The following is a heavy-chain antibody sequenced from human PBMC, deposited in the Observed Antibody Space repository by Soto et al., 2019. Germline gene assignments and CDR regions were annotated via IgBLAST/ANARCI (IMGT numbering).Heavy chain of an antibody. D-gene: IGHD3-22*01. CDR2: IWYDGSNK. CDR1: GFTFSTYG. J-gene: IGHJ4*02. Sequence: PGGSLRLSGAAPGFTFSTYGMHWVRQAPGKGLEWVAVIWYDGSNKYYADSVKGRFTISRDNSKNTLYLQMNSLRAEDTAVYYCARDYDSSGYPRYYFDYWGQGT. V-gene: IGHV3-33*01. CDR3: ARDYDSSGYPRYYFDY.